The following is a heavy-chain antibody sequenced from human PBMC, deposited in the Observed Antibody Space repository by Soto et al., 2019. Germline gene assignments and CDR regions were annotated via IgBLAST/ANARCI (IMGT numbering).Heavy chain of an antibody. V-gene: IGHV3-30*03. Sequence: PGGSLRLSCAASGFTFSSYAMHWVRQAPGKGLEWVAVISYDESDKYYADSLKGRFTISRDNSKNTLYLQMNSLRGEDTAVYYCARDLSVAGPDYWGQGTLVTGLL. CDR1: GFTFSSYA. CDR2: ISYDESDK. J-gene: IGHJ4*02. CDR3: ARDLSVAGPDY. D-gene: IGHD6-19*01.